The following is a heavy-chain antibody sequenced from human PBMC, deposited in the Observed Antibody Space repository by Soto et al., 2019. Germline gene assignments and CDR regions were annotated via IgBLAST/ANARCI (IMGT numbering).Heavy chain of an antibody. CDR2: TFFRSKWHT. CDR1: GDTVSSGNAA. V-gene: IGHV6-1*01. Sequence: PSQTLSLTWVISGDTVSSGNAAWNWFRQFPSSGLQWLGRTFFRSKWHTDYAVSLRARVTITADTSKNQFSLQLESVTPEDTAVYYCAVTSNRDYRNYYGMDVWGQGITVTVSS. CDR3: AVTSNRDYRNYYGMDV. J-gene: IGHJ6*02. D-gene: IGHD3-10*01.